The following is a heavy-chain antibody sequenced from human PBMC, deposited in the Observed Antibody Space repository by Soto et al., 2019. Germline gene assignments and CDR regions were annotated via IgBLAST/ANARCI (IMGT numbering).Heavy chain of an antibody. CDR3: ARQSAYSESSAYYPFDY. D-gene: IGHD3-22*01. CDR2: IDPSDSYT. J-gene: IGHJ4*02. V-gene: IGHV5-10-1*04. Sequence: XXSLKISFKGSGYSFTSYWISWVLQMPGKGLEWMGRIDPSDSYTNYSPTFQGQVTMSADKSINTAYLQWSSLKASDNAMYYCARQSAYSESSAYYPFDYWGQGTLVTVSS. CDR1: GYSFTSYW.